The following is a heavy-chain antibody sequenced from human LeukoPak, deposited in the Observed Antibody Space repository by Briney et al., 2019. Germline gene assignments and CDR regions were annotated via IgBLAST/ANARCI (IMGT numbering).Heavy chain of an antibody. D-gene: IGHD3-10*01. CDR3: ARSEVTPYGYFDY. J-gene: IGHJ4*02. Sequence: GGSLRLSCAASGFTFSSYSVNWVRQAPGKGLEWVSYISSSSSTIYYVESVKGRFTISRDNAKNSLYLQMNSLRAEDTAVYYCARSEVTPYGYFDYWGQGTLVTVSS. CDR1: GFTFSSYS. V-gene: IGHV3-48*01. CDR2: ISSSSSTI.